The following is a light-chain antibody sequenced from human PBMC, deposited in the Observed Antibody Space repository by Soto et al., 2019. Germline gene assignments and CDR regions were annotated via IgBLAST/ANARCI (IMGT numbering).Light chain of an antibody. J-gene: IGKJ1*01. CDR3: QQYGSSGT. V-gene: IGKV3D-20*01. CDR1: QSVSSSY. CDR2: DAS. Sequence: EIILTQSPATLSLSPGERATLSCGASQSVSSSYVAWYQHRPGLAPRLLIHDASSRATGIPDRFSGSGSGTDFTLTISRLEPEDFAVYYCQQYGSSGTFGQGTKVDIK.